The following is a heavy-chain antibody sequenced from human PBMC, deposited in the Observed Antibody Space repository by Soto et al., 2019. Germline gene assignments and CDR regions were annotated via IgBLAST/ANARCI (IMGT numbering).Heavy chain of an antibody. J-gene: IGHJ1*01. V-gene: IGHV1-3*01. CDR3: ARPRAHCSGGSCYTEYFQH. CDR2: INVGNDNT. D-gene: IGHD2-15*01. Sequence: ASVKVSCKASGYTFTSYAMHWVRQAPGQRLEWMGWINVGNDNTKYSQKFQGRVTITRDTSASTAYMELSSLRSEDTAVYYCARPRAHCSGGSCYTEYFQHWGQGTLVTVSS. CDR1: GYTFTSYA.